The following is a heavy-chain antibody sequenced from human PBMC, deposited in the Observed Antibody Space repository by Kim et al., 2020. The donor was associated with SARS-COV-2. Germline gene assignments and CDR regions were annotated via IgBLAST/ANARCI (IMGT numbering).Heavy chain of an antibody. J-gene: IGHJ6*03. Sequence: SETLSLTCAVYGGSFSGYYWSWIRQPPGKGLEWIGEINHSGSTNYNPSLKSRVTISVDTSKNQFSLKLSSVTAADTAVYYCARGALQTGEEDVWGKGTTV. CDR2: INHSGST. CDR1: GGSFSGYY. V-gene: IGHV4-34*01. D-gene: IGHD3-10*01. CDR3: ARGALQTGEEDV.